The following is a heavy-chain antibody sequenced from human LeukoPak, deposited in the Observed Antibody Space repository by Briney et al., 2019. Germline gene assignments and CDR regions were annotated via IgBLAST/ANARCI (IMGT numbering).Heavy chain of an antibody. CDR1: GGSFSGYY. V-gene: IGHV4-34*01. Sequence: PSETLSLTYAVYGGSFSGYYWSWIRQPPGKGLEWIGEINHSGSTNYNPSLKSRVTISVDTSKNQFSLKLSSVTAADTAVSYCARGMPVVVPAAIGGWFDPWGQGTLVTVSS. D-gene: IGHD2-2*02. CDR2: INHSGST. J-gene: IGHJ5*02. CDR3: ARGMPVVVPAAIGGWFDP.